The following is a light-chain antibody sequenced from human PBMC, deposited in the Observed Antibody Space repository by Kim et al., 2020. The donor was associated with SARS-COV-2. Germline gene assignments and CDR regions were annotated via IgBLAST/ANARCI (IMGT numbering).Light chain of an antibody. CDR2: VAS. V-gene: IGKV1-6*01. J-gene: IGKJ2*01. CDR1: QGISND. CDR3: LQHYNHPRT. Sequence: IQMTQSPSSLSASLGDRVTITCRASQGISNDLGWYQQKPGKAPKLLIYVASSLQSGVPPRFSGSGSGTNFALTITNLQPEDFATYYCLQHYNHPRTFGQGTKLEI.